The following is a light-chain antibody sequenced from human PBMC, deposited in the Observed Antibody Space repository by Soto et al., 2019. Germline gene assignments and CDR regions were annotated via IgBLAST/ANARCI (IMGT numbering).Light chain of an antibody. J-gene: IGKJ1*01. CDR2: KAS. CDR1: QSISSW. V-gene: IGKV1-5*03. Sequence: DIQMTQSPSTLSASVGDRVTITCRASQSISSWLAWYQQKPRKAPKLLIYKASSLESGVQSRFSGSGSGTEFTLTISSLQPDDFATYYCQQYNSYPWTFGQGTKVEIK. CDR3: QQYNSYPWT.